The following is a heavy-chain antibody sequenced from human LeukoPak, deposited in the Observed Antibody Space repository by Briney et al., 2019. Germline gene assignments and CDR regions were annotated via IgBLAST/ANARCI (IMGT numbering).Heavy chain of an antibody. J-gene: IGHJ6*03. CDR3: AKVEGYSNYMDV. Sequence: GGSLRLSCAASGFTFSSDGMHWVRQAPGKGLEGVAFIRYDGSNKYYADSVKGRFTISRDNSKNTLYLQMNSLRAEDTAVYYCAKVEGYSNYMDVWGKGTTVTISS. V-gene: IGHV3-30*02. D-gene: IGHD2-15*01. CDR1: GFTFSSDG. CDR2: IRYDGSNK.